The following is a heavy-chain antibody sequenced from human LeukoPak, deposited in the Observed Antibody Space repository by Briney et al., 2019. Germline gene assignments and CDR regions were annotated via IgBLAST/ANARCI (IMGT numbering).Heavy chain of an antibody. CDR3: ARQVSGDYVWGSPPPHYFDY. D-gene: IGHD3-16*01. J-gene: IGHJ4*02. CDR1: GYSFTSYW. Sequence: GESLKISCKGSGYSFTSYWIGWVRQMPGKGLEWMGIIYPGDSDTRYSPSFQGQVTISADKSISTAYLQWSSLKASDTAMYYCARQVSGDYVWGSPPPHYFDYWGQGTLVTVSS. CDR2: IYPGDSDT. V-gene: IGHV5-51*01.